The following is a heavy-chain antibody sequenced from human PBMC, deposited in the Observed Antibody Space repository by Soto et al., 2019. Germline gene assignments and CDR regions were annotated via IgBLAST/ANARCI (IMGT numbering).Heavy chain of an antibody. Sequence: SVKVSCKASGGIFSSYAISWVRQAPGQGLEWMGGIIPIFGTANYAQKFQGRVTITADESTSTAYMELSSLRSEDTAVYYCARVGTKHGVPAAAGFNEAYYYYYGMDVWGQGTTVTVS. D-gene: IGHD2-2*01. CDR2: IIPIFGTA. J-gene: IGHJ6*02. CDR1: GGIFSSYA. V-gene: IGHV1-69*13. CDR3: ARVGTKHGVPAAAGFNEAYYYYYGMDV.